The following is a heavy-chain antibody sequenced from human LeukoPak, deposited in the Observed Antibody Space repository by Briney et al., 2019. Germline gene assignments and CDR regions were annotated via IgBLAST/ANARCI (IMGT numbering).Heavy chain of an antibody. CDR1: GFTFSSYG. J-gene: IGHJ4*02. V-gene: IGHV3-30*03. D-gene: IGHD3-10*01. CDR3: ARGQFGELFFDY. Sequence: PGGSLRLSCAASGFTFSSYGMHWVRQAPGKGLEWVAVISYDGSNKYYADSVKGRFTISRDNSKNTLYLQMNSLRAEDTAVYYCARGQFGELFFDYWGQGTLVTVSS. CDR2: ISYDGSNK.